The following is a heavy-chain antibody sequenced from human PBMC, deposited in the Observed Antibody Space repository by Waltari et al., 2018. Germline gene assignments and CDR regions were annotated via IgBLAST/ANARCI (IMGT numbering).Heavy chain of an antibody. V-gene: IGHV3-15*01. J-gene: IGHJ3*02. CDR1: GFTFSNAW. D-gene: IGHD3-22*01. CDR3: TTDGMIVVVNDAFDI. CDR2: IKSKTDGGTT. Sequence: EVQLVESGGGLVKPGGSLRLSCAASGFTFSNAWMSWVSQAPGKGLEWVGRIKSKTDGGTTDYAAPVKGRFTISRDDSKNTLYLQMNSLKTEDTAVYYCTTDGMIVVVNDAFDIWGQGTMVTVSS.